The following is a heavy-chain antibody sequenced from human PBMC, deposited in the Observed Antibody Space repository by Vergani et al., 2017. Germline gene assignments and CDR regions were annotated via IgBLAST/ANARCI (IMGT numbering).Heavy chain of an antibody. V-gene: IGHV3-7*01. CDR2: IKQDGSEK. Sequence: EVQLVESGGGLVQPGGSLRLSCAASGFPFSSYWMSWVRQAPGKGVEWVANIKQDGSEKYYVNSVKGRFTISRDNAKNSLYLQMNSLRAEDTAVYCCTREGYSSSWYPCDCFDCWGQGTLVTVSS. J-gene: IGHJ4*02. CDR3: TREGYSSSWYPCDCFDC. CDR1: GFPFSSYW. D-gene: IGHD6-13*01.